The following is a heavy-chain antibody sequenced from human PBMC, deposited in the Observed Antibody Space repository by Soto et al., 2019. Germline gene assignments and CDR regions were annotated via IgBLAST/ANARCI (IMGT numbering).Heavy chain of an antibody. CDR2: ISAYNGNT. J-gene: IGHJ6*03. Sequence: ASVKVSCKASGYTFTSYGISWVRQAPGQGLEWMGWISAYNGNTNYAQKLQGRVTMTTDTSTSTAYMELRSLRSDDTAVYYCARTYYYGSGSYSMPSYYYYYMDVWGKGTTVTVSS. CDR1: GYTFTSYG. CDR3: ARTYYYGSGSYSMPSYYYYYMDV. D-gene: IGHD3-10*01. V-gene: IGHV1-18*01.